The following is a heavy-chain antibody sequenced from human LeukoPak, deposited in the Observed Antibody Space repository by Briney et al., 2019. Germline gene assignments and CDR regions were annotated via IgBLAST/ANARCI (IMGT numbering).Heavy chain of an antibody. Sequence: SVKVSCKASGGTFSSCAISWVRQAPGQGLEWMGGIIPIFGTANYAQKFQGRVTITADKSTSTAYMELSSLRSEDTAVYYCARGVVVVPGVYYYYYMDVWGKGTTVTVSS. CDR3: ARGVVVVPGVYYYYYMDV. CDR2: IIPIFGTA. V-gene: IGHV1-69*06. J-gene: IGHJ6*03. D-gene: IGHD2-2*01. CDR1: GGTFSSCA.